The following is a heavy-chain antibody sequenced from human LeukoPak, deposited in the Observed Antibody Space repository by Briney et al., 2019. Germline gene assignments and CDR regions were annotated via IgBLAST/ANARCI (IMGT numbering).Heavy chain of an antibody. D-gene: IGHD6-13*01. Sequence: SVKVSCKASGGTLSSYAISWARQAPGQGLEWMGRIIPIFGTANYAQKFQGRVTITTDESTSTAYMELSSLRSEDTAVYYCARGLPVDSSSWFLPFDPWGQGTLVTVSS. CDR2: IIPIFGTA. V-gene: IGHV1-69*05. J-gene: IGHJ5*02. CDR3: ARGLPVDSSSWFLPFDP. CDR1: GGTLSSYA.